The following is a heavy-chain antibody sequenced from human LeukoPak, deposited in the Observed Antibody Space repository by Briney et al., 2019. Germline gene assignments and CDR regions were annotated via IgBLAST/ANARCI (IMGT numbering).Heavy chain of an antibody. J-gene: IGHJ3*02. Sequence: GGSLRVSCAASGVTFSDYYMSWIRQAPGEGLEWVSYISSSGSTIYYADSVKGRFTISRDNAKNSLYLQMNSLRAEDTAVYYCARVMVRGVPHDAFDIWGQGTMVTVSS. D-gene: IGHD3-10*01. CDR3: ARVMVRGVPHDAFDI. CDR2: ISSSGSTI. V-gene: IGHV3-11*01. CDR1: GVTFSDYY.